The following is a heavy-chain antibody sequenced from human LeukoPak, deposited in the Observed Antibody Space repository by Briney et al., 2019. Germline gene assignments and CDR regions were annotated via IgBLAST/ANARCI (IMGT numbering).Heavy chain of an antibody. CDR3: ARAHDSSGYYYVGYFQH. CDR1: GGTFSSYA. J-gene: IGHJ1*01. Sequence: ASVKVSCKASGGTFSSYAISWVRQAPGRGLEWMGRIIPIFGTANYAQKFQGRVTITTDESTSTAYMELSSLRSEDTAVYYCARAHDSSGYYYVGYFQHWGQGTLVTVSS. D-gene: IGHD3-22*01. V-gene: IGHV1-69*05. CDR2: IIPIFGTA.